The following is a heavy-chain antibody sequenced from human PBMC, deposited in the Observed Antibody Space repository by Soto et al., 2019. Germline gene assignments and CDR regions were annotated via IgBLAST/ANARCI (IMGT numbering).Heavy chain of an antibody. CDR3: ARELSYVWGSYRLDY. CDR1: GFTFSAYS. V-gene: IGHV3-30-3*01. CDR2: ISSHGNNE. J-gene: IGHJ4*02. Sequence: QVHLVESGGGVVQPGGSLKLSCSAAGFTFSAYSIHWVRQAPGKGLEWVAVISSHGNNEYYADSGKGRFTVSRDDSRDTLYLQMNSLRPEATAVYYCARELSYVWGSYRLDYWGQGALVTVSS. D-gene: IGHD3-16*02.